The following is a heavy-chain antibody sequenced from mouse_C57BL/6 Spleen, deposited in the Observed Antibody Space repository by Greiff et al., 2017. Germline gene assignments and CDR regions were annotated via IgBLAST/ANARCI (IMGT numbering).Heavy chain of an antibody. V-gene: IGHV1-61*01. CDR2: IYPSDSGT. D-gene: IGHD4-1*01. J-gene: IGHJ4*01. CDR1: GYTFTSYW. CDR3: ARLGGKTGYAMDY. Sequence: VQLQQPGAELVRPGSSVKLSCKASGYTFTSYWMDWVKQRPGQGLEWIGNIYPSDSGTHYNQKFKDKATLTVDKSSSTAYMQLSSLTSEDSAVYYCARLGGKTGYAMDYWGQGTSVTVSS.